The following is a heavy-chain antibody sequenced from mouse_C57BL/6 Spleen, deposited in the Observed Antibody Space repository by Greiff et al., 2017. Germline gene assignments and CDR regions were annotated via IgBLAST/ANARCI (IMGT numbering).Heavy chain of an antibody. CDR2: IYPGDGDT. CDR3: ARFDYYDPGAMDY. CDR1: GYAFSSYW. J-gene: IGHJ4*01. D-gene: IGHD2-4*01. V-gene: IGHV1-80*01. Sequence: VQLKQSGAELVKPGASVKISCKASGYAFSSYWMNWVKQRPGKGLEWIGQIYPGDGDTNYNGKFKGKATLTADKSSSTAYMQLSSLTSEDSAVYFCARFDYYDPGAMDYWGQGTSVTVSS.